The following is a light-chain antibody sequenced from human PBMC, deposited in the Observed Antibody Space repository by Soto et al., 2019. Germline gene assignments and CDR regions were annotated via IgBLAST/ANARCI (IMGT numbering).Light chain of an antibody. V-gene: IGKV3-15*01. Sequence: EIVVTQSPATRSLSPGERATLSCRASQSVSSHLAWYQKRRGQAPRLLIYAASIRATGIPARLSGSGSGTEFTLTISGLQSEDFAVYDGQQYNGWPDTFGQGTRLEIK. CDR3: QQYNGWPDT. CDR1: QSVSSH. CDR2: AAS. J-gene: IGKJ5*01.